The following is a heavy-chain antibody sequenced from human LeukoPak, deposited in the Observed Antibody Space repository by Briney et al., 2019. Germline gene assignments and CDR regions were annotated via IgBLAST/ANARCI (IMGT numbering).Heavy chain of an antibody. CDR1: SGSISTSNYY. J-gene: IGHJ4*02. CDR2: IYYSGST. Sequence: SETLSLTCTVSSGSISTSNYYWGWVRQPPGKALEWIGYIYYSGSTNYNPSLKSRVTISVDTSKNQFSLKLSSVTAADTAVYYCARLYGSGNNWGQGTLVTVSS. D-gene: IGHD3-10*01. V-gene: IGHV4-61*05. CDR3: ARLYGSGNN.